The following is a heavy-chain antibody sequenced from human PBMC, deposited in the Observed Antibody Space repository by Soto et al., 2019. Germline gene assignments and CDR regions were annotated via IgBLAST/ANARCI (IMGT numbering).Heavy chain of an antibody. D-gene: IGHD2-15*01. V-gene: IGHV1-58*02. CDR1: GFTFTSSA. J-gene: IGHJ6*03. Sequence: QMQLVQSGPEVKKPGTSVKVSCKASGFTFTSSAMQWVRQARGQRLEWIGWIVVGSGNTNYAPKFQERVTITRDMSTSTAYMELSSRRSEDTAVYYCAADRCGGSCDAGGNYYYNYMDVWGKGTTVTVSS. CDR3: AADRCGGSCDAGGNYYYNYMDV. CDR2: IVVGSGNT.